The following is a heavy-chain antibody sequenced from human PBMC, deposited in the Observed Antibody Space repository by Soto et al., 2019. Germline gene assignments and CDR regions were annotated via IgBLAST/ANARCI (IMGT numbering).Heavy chain of an antibody. CDR3: ARRSDGGYYFDH. D-gene: IGHD3-22*01. J-gene: IGHJ4*02. CDR2: ISSNGDRL. V-gene: IGHV3-64*01. Sequence: GGSLRHSCAASGFTFISYGIRWVRQAPGKGLEYVSSISSNGDRLDYANSVKDRFTTSRDNSKNMLYLQMGSLRADDMAMYYCARRSDGGYYFDHWGQGTLVTV. CDR1: GFTFISYG.